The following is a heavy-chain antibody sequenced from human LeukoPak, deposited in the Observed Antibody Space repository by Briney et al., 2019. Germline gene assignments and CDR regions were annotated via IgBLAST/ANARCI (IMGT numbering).Heavy chain of an antibody. CDR2: LSDSGGRT. Sequence: GGSLRLSCAVSGITLSDYGMSWVRQAPGKGLEWVAGLSDSGGRTNYADSVKGRFTISRDNPKNTLYLQMNSLRAEDTAVYFCAKRGVVIRVILVGFHKEAYYFDSWGQGALVSVSS. CDR3: AKRGVVIRVILVGFHKEAYYFDS. CDR1: GITLSDYG. J-gene: IGHJ4*02. D-gene: IGHD3-22*01. V-gene: IGHV3-23*01.